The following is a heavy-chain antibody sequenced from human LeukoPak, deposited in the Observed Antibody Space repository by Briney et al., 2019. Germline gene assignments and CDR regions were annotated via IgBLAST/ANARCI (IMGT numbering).Heavy chain of an antibody. CDR2: INTNSGGT. CDR3: ASEAGDSSGWYDLDY. V-gene: IGHV1-2*06. Sequence: ASVKVSCKASGYTFTGYYMHWVRQAPGQGLEWMGRINTNSGGTNYAQKFQGRVTMTRDTSISTAYMELSRLRSDDTAVYYCASEAGDSSGWYDLDYWGQGTLVTVFS. D-gene: IGHD6-19*01. J-gene: IGHJ4*02. CDR1: GYTFTGYY.